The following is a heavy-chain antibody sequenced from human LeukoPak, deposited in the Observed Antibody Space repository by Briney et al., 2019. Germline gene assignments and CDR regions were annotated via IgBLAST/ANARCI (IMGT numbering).Heavy chain of an antibody. CDR2: IIPIFSTP. V-gene: IGHV1-69*05. Sequence: GASVKVSCKTSGGTFSTYAINWVRQAPGQGLEWMGGIIPIFSTPKYAQKFQGRVTITTGESTTTAYMELSSLRSEDTAVYFCATIGYDSSAYPTWGQGTLVTVSS. CDR3: ATIGYDSSAYPT. CDR1: GGTFSTYA. J-gene: IGHJ5*02. D-gene: IGHD3-22*01.